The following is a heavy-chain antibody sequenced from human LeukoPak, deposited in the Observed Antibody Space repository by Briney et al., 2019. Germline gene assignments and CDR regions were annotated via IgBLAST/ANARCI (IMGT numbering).Heavy chain of an antibody. V-gene: IGHV4-34*01. Sequence: PSETLSLTCAVYGGSFSGYYWSWIRQPPGKGLEWIGEINHSGSTNYNPSLKSRVTTSVDTSKNQFSLKLSSVTAADTAVYYCARGLGARPHYYYYMDVWGKGTTVTVSS. CDR3: ARGLGARPHYYYYMDV. J-gene: IGHJ6*03. D-gene: IGHD1-26*01. CDR2: INHSGST. CDR1: GGSFSGYY.